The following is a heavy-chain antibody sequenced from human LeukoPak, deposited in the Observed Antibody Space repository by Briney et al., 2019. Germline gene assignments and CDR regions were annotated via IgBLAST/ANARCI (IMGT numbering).Heavy chain of an antibody. CDR3: ARDYYGSGSYFN. V-gene: IGHV4-59*01. Sequence: SETLSLTCAVSGGSISGYYWSWIRQPPGKGLEWIGYIYYSGSTNYNPSLKSRVTISVDTSKNQFSLKLSSVTAADTAVYYCARDYYGSGSYFNWGQGTLVTVSS. D-gene: IGHD3-10*01. CDR2: IYYSGST. J-gene: IGHJ4*02. CDR1: GGSISGYY.